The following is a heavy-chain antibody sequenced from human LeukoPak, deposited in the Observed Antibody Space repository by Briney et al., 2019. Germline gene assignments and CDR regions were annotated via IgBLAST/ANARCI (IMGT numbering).Heavy chain of an antibody. V-gene: IGHV3-33*06. CDR3: AKGPSDTTLGTAFDS. Sequence: PGWSLRLSCAASGFMFSSYGMYWVRQAPGKGLGWVAVIWYDGSNKYYTDSVRGRFTISRDNSKNTLYLQMNSLSVEDTAVYYCAKGPSDTTLGTAFDSWGPGTLVTVSS. J-gene: IGHJ4*02. CDR2: IWYDGSNK. D-gene: IGHD5-18*01. CDR1: GFMFSSYG.